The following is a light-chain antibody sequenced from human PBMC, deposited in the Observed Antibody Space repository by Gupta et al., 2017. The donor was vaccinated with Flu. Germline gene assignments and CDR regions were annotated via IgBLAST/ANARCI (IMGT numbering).Light chain of an antibody. CDR2: WAT. CDR3: QQYYDVPFT. CDR1: SVLYDSTEKDY. J-gene: IGKJ4*01. Sequence: SVLYDSTEKDYLSWYQQKPGQPPKLLISWATTRESGVPDRFSASGSGTDFTLTIASLQAEDVAVYYCQQYYDVPFTFGGGNKGEIK. V-gene: IGKV4-1*01.